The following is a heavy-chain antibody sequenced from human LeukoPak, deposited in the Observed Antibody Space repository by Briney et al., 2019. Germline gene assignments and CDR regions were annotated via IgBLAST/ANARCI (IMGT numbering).Heavy chain of an antibody. D-gene: IGHD2-2*02. CDR2: IIPIFGTA. CDR1: GGTFSSYA. Sequence: RASVKVSCKASGGTFSSYAISWVRRAPGQGLEWMGGIIPIFGTANYAQKFQGRVTITADESTSTAYMELSSLRSEDTAVYYCARATTHIVVVPAAISYYYYGMDVWGQGTTVTVSS. CDR3: ARATTHIVVVPAAISYYYYGMDV. J-gene: IGHJ6*02. V-gene: IGHV1-69*13.